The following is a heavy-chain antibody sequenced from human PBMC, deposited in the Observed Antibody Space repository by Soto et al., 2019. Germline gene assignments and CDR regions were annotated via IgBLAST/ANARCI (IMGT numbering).Heavy chain of an antibody. CDR1: GFTFSSYS. Sequence: EVQLVESVGGLVQPAGSLRLSCAASGFTFSSYSMNWVRQAPGKGLEWVSYISSSSSTIYYADSVKGRFTISRDNAKNSLYLQMNSLRAEDTAVYYCARHPERIAEIGWFDPWGQGTLVTVSS. J-gene: IGHJ5*02. CDR3: ARHPERIAEIGWFDP. CDR2: ISSSSSTI. D-gene: IGHD6-13*01. V-gene: IGHV3-48*01.